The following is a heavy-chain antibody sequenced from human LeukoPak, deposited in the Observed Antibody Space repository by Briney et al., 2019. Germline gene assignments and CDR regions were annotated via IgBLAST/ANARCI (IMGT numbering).Heavy chain of an antibody. D-gene: IGHD3-22*01. J-gene: IGHJ6*03. Sequence: PSETLSLTCTVSGGSISSGSYYWSWIRQPAGKGLEWIGRIYTSGSTNYNPSLKSRITISVDTSKNQFSLKLSSVTAADTAVYYCARMAYYYDSSGYAYYYYMDVWGKGTTVTVSS. CDR3: ARMAYYYDSSGYAYYYYMDV. CDR1: GGSISSGSYY. V-gene: IGHV4-61*02. CDR2: IYTSGST.